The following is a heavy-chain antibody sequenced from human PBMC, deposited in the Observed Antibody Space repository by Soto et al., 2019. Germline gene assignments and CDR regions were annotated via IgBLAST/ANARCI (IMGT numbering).Heavy chain of an antibody. D-gene: IGHD4-4*01. J-gene: IGHJ6*02. Sequence: PGGSLRLSCAASGFTFSSYAMSWVRQAPGKGLEWVSAISGSGGSTYYADSVKGRFTISRDNSKNTLYLQMNSLRAEDTAVYYCASTLGMTTVTTRYYYYGMDVWGQGTTVTVSS. CDR3: ASTLGMTTVTTRYYYYGMDV. CDR1: GFTFSSYA. CDR2: ISGSGGST. V-gene: IGHV3-23*01.